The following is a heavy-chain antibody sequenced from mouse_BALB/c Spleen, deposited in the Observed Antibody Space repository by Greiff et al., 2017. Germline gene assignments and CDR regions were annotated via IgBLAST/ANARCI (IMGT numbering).Heavy chain of an antibody. V-gene: IGHV14-4*02. Sequence: VQLQQSGAELVRSGASVKLSCTASGFNFNDYYMHWVQQRPEQGLEWIGWIDTENGDTEYAPKFQGKTTMAADTSSNTTYLHLSSLTSEDTAVYYCNAYNCYGSSSPAMDYWGQGTSVTVSS. CDR2: IDTENGDT. J-gene: IGHJ4*01. CDR1: GFNFNDYY. CDR3: NAYNCYGSSSPAMDY. D-gene: IGHD1-1*01.